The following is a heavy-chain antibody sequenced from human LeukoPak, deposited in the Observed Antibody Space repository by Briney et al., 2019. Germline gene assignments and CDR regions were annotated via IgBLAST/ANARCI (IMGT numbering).Heavy chain of an antibody. Sequence: SETLSLTCAVYGGSFSGCYWSWIRQPPGKGLEWIGEINHSGSTYYNPSLTRRVTISVDPSKNQFSLTLSSVTAAHTAVYYCTRHGRSGAGASDAFDIWGQGTMVAVSS. CDR1: GGSFSGCY. J-gene: IGHJ3*02. V-gene: IGHV4-34*01. CDR2: INHSGST. CDR3: TRHGRSGAGASDAFDI. D-gene: IGHD2-15*01.